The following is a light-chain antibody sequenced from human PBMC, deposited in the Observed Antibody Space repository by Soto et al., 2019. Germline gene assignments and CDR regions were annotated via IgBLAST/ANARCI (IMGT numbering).Light chain of an antibody. CDR3: QQRSNWPT. Sequence: EIVLTQSPGTLSLSPGERATLSCRASQSVSNNYLAWYQQKPGQAPRLLIYGASNRATGIPDRFSGSGSGTDFTLTISRLAPEDFAVYYCQQRSNWPTFGGGTKVDNK. V-gene: IGKV3D-20*02. CDR1: QSVSNNY. J-gene: IGKJ4*01. CDR2: GAS.